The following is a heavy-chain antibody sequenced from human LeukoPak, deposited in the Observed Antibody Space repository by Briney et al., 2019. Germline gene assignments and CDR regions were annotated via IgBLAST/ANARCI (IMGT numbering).Heavy chain of an antibody. D-gene: IGHD5-18*01. CDR2: LNSYGSST. J-gene: IGHJ3*02. CDR3: ARGGAYSYGPLDI. V-gene: IGHV3-74*01. CDR1: GFTFSSYW. Sequence: PGGSLRLSCAASGFTFSSYWMHWVRQAPGKGLVWVSRLNSYGSSTSYADSVKGRFTISRDNAKNTLYLQMNSLRAEDTAVYYCARGGAYSYGPLDIWGQGTMVTVSS.